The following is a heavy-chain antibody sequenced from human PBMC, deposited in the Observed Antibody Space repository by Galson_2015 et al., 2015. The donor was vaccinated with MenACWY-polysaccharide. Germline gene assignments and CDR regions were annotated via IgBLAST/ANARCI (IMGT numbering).Heavy chain of an antibody. D-gene: IGHD6-13*01. CDR1: GYTFTSYG. V-gene: IGHV1-18*01. Sequence: SVKVSCKASGYTFTSYGISWVRQAPGQGLEWMGWISTYNGNTNYAQMLQGRVTMTTDTSASTAYMELRSLRSDDTAVCYCARDFRSSWYGHYFDYWGQGTLVTVSS. CDR3: ARDFRSSWYGHYFDY. CDR2: ISTYNGNT. J-gene: IGHJ4*02.